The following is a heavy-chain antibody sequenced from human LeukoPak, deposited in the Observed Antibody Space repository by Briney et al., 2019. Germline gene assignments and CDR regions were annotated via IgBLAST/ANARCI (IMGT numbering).Heavy chain of an antibody. V-gene: IGHV4-59*01. CDR2: IYYSGST. D-gene: IGHD4-17*01. Sequence: PSETLSLTCTVSGASISSYYWSWIRQPPGKGLEWIGYIYYSGSTNHNPSLKSRVPISVDTSKNQFSLKLSTVTAAGTAVYYCARVGNYGQHYFDYWGQGTLVTVPS. CDR1: GASISSYY. J-gene: IGHJ4*02. CDR3: ARVGNYGQHYFDY.